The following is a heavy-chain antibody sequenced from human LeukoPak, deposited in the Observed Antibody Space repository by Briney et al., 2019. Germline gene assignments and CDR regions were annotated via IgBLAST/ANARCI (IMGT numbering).Heavy chain of an antibody. J-gene: IGHJ4*02. V-gene: IGHV3-30-3*01. CDR2: ISYDGSNK. D-gene: IGHD6-13*01. Sequence: PGGSLRLSCATSGFTFSSYVMHWVRQAPGKGLEWVAIISYDGSNKYYADSVEGRFTISRDNSKNTLYLQMNSLRAEDAAVYYCARPLDSIIWLSPLDYWGLGTLVTVSS. CDR1: GFTFSSYV. CDR3: ARPLDSIIWLSPLDY.